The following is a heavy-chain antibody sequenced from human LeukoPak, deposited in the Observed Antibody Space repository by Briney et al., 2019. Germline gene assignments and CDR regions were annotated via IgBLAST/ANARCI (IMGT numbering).Heavy chain of an antibody. CDR3: ARSGDYYDSSGYWLGTTDY. D-gene: IGHD3-22*01. Sequence: GSLRLSCAASGFTFSSYSMNWVRQAPGKGLEWVSSISSSSSYIYYADSVKGRFTISRDNAKNSLYLQMNSLRAEDTAVYYCARSGDYYDSSGYWLGTTDYWGQGTLVTVSS. CDR2: ISSSSSYI. J-gene: IGHJ4*02. V-gene: IGHV3-21*01. CDR1: GFTFSSYS.